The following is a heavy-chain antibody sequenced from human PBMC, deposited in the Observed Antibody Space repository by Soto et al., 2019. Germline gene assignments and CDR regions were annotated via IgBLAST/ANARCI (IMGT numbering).Heavy chain of an antibody. CDR1: GYTLTELS. J-gene: IGHJ3*02. CDR2: FDPEDGET. Sequence: ASVKVSCKVSGYTLTELSMHWVRQAPGKGLEWMGGFDPEDGETIYAQKFQGRVTMTEDTSTDTAYMELSSLRSEDTAVYYCATIAAAGTTYAFDIWGQGTMVTVSS. CDR3: ATIAAAGTTYAFDI. D-gene: IGHD6-13*01. V-gene: IGHV1-24*01.